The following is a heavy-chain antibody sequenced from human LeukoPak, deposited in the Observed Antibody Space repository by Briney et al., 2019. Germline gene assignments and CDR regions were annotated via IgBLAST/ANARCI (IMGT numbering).Heavy chain of an antibody. V-gene: IGHV3-23*01. CDR3: ARGPTPGTPPDY. CDR2: ISGSGGST. Sequence: PGGSLRLSCAASGFTFSSYAMSWVRQAPGKGLEWVSAISGSGGSTYYADSVKGRFTISRDNSKNTLYLQMNSLRAEDTAVYHCARGPTPGTPPDYWGQGTLVTVSS. D-gene: IGHD1-1*01. CDR1: GFTFSSYA. J-gene: IGHJ4*02.